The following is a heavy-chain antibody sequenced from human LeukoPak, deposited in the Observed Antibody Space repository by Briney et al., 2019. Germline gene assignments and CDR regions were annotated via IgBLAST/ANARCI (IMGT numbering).Heavy chain of an antibody. CDR3: AREYIVVVTAISRSANAFDI. V-gene: IGHV4-39*07. Sequence: SETLSLTCTVSGGSISSSSYYWGWIRQPPGKGLEWIGSIYYSGSTYYNPSLKSRVTISVDTSKNQFSLRLNSVTAADTAVYYCAREYIVVVTAISRSANAFDIWGQGTTVTVSS. J-gene: IGHJ3*02. CDR1: GGSISSSSYY. CDR2: IYYSGST. D-gene: IGHD2-21*02.